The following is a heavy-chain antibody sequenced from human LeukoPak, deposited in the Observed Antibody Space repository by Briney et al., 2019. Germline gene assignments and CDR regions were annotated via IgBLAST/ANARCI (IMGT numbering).Heavy chain of an antibody. CDR1: RFTFSSYA. Sequence: PGRSLRLSCAASRFTFSSYAMHWVRQAPGKGLEWVAVISYDGGEKHYADSVKGRFTISRDNSKNTLYLQMNSLRAEDTAVYYCARGEYSGYHYGYWGQGTLVTVSS. V-gene: IGHV3-30*01. J-gene: IGHJ4*02. CDR2: ISYDGGEK. D-gene: IGHD3-22*01. CDR3: ARGEYSGYHYGY.